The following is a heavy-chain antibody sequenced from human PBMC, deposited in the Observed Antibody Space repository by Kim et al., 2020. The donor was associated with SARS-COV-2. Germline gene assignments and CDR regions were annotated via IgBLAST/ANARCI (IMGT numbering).Heavy chain of an antibody. Sequence: GGSLRLSCAASGFTVSSNYMSWVRQAPGKGLEWVSVIYSGGSTYYAESVKGRFTISRDNSQNTLYLQMNSLRAGDTAVYYCARVRRDDGLQYFDYWGQGTLVTVSS. D-gene: IGHD3-10*01. J-gene: IGHJ4*02. V-gene: IGHV3-66*01. CDR3: ARVRRDDGLQYFDY. CDR1: GFTVSSNY. CDR2: IYSGGST.